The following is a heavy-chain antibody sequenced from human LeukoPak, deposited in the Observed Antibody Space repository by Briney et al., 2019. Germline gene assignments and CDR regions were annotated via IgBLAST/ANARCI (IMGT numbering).Heavy chain of an antibody. Sequence: ASETLSLTCAVYGGSFSGYYWSWIRQPPGKGLEWIGEINHSGSTNYNPSLKSRVTISVDTSKNQFSLKPSSVTAADTAVYYCRVDYYDSSGYFFDYWGQGALVTVSS. CDR2: INHSGST. CDR1: GGSFSGYY. V-gene: IGHV4-34*03. CDR3: RVDYYDSSGYFFDY. J-gene: IGHJ4*02. D-gene: IGHD3-22*01.